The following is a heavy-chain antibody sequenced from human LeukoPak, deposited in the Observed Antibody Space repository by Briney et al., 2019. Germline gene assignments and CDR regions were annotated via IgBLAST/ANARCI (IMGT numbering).Heavy chain of an antibody. CDR3: ARSGDSSAYYSF. CDR2: VYYVGST. D-gene: IGHD3-22*01. V-gene: IGHV4-59*11. J-gene: IGHJ4*02. Sequence: SETLSRTCTVSGASIRSHHWTWIRQPPGKGLEWIGNVYYVGSTSYSPSLKSRVTISLDTSKNQFSLEMNSVTAADTAVYYCARSGDSSAYYSFWGQGILVTVSS. CDR1: GASIRSHH.